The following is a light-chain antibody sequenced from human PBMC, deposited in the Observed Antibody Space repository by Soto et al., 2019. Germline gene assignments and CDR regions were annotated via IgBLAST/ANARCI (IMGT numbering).Light chain of an antibody. V-gene: IGLV2-14*01. Sequence: QSVLTQPASLSGSPGQSITISCTGTSSDVGGYNYVSWYQQHPGKAPKLMIYDVSHRPSGVSNRFSVSLSGNTASLTISGLQAEDEADYYCSSYTSSSTVFGTGTKVTVL. CDR2: DVS. CDR1: SSDVGGYNY. J-gene: IGLJ1*01. CDR3: SSYTSSSTV.